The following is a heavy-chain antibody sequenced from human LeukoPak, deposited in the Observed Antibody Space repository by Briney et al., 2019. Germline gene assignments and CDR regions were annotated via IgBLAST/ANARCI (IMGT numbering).Heavy chain of an antibody. CDR2: IWYDGNTK. CDR3: ARDDAGFCDY. V-gene: IGHV3-33*01. Sequence: PGRSLILSCAASGFPFSSYGMHWVRQAPGKGLEWVAVIWYDGNTKFYADSVKGRFTISRDNSKNTLYLQMNSLRAEDTGVYYCARDDAGFCDYWGQGTPVTVSS. CDR1: GFPFSSYG. J-gene: IGHJ4*02. D-gene: IGHD3-3*01.